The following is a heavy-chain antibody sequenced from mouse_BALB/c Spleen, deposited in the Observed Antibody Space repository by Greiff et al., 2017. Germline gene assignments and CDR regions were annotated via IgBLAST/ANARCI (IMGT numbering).Heavy chain of an antibody. Sequence: QAQLQQPGAELVKPGASVKLSCKASGYTFTSYWMHWVKQRPGQGLEWIGEINPSNGRTNYNEKFKSKATLTVDKSSSTAYMQLSSLTSEDSAVYYCARPIYYYGSSSFAYWGQGTLVTVSA. V-gene: IGHV1S81*02. D-gene: IGHD1-1*01. CDR2: INPSNGRT. CDR3: ARPIYYYGSSSFAY. CDR1: GYTFTSYW. J-gene: IGHJ3*01.